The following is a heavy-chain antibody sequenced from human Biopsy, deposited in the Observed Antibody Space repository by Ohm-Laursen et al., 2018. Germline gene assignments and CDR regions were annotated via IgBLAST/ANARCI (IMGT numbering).Heavy chain of an antibody. J-gene: IGHJ6*02. Sequence: SLRLSCSASGFNGTNKFISWVGEARGKGLAWVAVIYGDDRTYYADSVKGRFTISRDTPKNTLYLQMNSLRVEDTAVYYRARDMSHLYGLDVWGQGTTVTVSS. V-gene: IGHV3-53*01. CDR1: GFNGTNKF. CDR2: IYGDDRT. D-gene: IGHD2-2*02. CDR3: ARDMSHLYGLDV.